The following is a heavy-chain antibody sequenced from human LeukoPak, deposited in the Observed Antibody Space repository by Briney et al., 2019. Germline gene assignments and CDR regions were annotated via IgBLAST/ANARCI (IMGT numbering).Heavy chain of an antibody. CDR1: GYTFTGYY. CDR3: ATTGGSWYDGSLDY. V-gene: IGHV3-33*05. D-gene: IGHD6-13*01. Sequence: SCKASGYTFTGYYMHWVRQAPGKGLEWVAVISYDGSNKYYADSVKGRFTISRDNSKNTLYLQLNSLRAEDTAVYYCATTGGSWYDGSLDYWGQGTLVTVSS. J-gene: IGHJ4*02. CDR2: ISYDGSNK.